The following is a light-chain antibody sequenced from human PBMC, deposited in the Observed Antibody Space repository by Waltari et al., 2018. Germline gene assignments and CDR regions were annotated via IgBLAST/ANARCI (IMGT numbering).Light chain of an antibody. V-gene: IGLV3-19*01. CDR3: YCRGSGGAHWV. Sequence: SSELTQDPAVSVALGQTVRVTCQGDCLRNTYATWFQQEAGQAPLLFIYGRNNRPSGIPDRFSASTSGNTASLTITGAQAEDEADYYCYCRGSGGAHWVFGGGTKLTVL. CDR2: GRN. J-gene: IGLJ3*02. CDR1: CLRNTY.